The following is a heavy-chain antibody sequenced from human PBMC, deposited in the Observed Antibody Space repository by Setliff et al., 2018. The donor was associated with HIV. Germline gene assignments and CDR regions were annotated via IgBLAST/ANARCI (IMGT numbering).Heavy chain of an antibody. Sequence: GASVKVSCKASGYTFTSNYDVNWVRLAAGQGLEWLGWINPNSGNTGYAQKFQGRVTMTRDTSISTAYMELSRLRSDDTAVYYCARVTDYYDSSGYTTRPSDDYWGQGTLVTVSS. CDR2: INPNSGNT. D-gene: IGHD3-22*01. V-gene: IGHV1-8*01. J-gene: IGHJ4*02. CDR3: ARVTDYYDSSGYTTRPSDDY. CDR1: GYTFTSNYD.